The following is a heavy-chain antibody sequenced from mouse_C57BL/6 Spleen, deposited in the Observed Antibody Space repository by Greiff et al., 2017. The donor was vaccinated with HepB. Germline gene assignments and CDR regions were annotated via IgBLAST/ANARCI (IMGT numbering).Heavy chain of an antibody. CDR1: GFSLTSYG. V-gene: IGHV2-5*01. CDR2: IWRGGST. D-gene: IGHD1-1*01. CDR3: AKARDGLDY. J-gene: IGHJ2*01. Sequence: VQLQQSGPGLVQPSESLSITCTASGFSLTSYGVHWVRQSPGKGLEWLGVIWRGGSTVYNAAFMSRLSSTKDNSKSQVFFKNNSLLADDTAIYYCAKARDGLDYWGQGTTVTVSS.